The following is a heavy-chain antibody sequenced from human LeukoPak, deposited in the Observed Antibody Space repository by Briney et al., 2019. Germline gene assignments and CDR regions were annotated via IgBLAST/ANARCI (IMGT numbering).Heavy chain of an antibody. CDR2: FDPEDGET. J-gene: IGHJ4*02. D-gene: IGHD4-17*01. CDR1: GYTLTELS. CDR3: ATGMTTVTTGDY. V-gene: IGHV1-24*01. Sequence: ASVKVSCKVSGYTLTELSMHWVRQAPGKGFEWMGGFDPEDGETIYAQKFQGRVTMTEDTSTDTAYMELSSLRSEDTAVYYCATGMTTVTTGDYWGQGTLVTVSS.